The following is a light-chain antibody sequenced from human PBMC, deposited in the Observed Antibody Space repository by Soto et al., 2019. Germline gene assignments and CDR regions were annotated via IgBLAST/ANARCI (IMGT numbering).Light chain of an antibody. CDR1: QSISRN. CDR2: AAS. CDR3: QQSCSTPWT. Sequence: DIQMTQSPSSMSASVGDRVTITCRASQSISRNLNWYQQKPGKAPKLLIFAASTLQTGVPARFSGSGSGTDFTLTISSLQPEDFVTYSCQQSCSTPWTFGQGTKVEIK. V-gene: IGKV1-39*01. J-gene: IGKJ1*01.